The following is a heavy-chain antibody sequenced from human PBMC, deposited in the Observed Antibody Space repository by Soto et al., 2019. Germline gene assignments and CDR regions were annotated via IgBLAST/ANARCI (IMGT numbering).Heavy chain of an antibody. CDR2: RSHSGST. CDR1: GGSISSGDYY. Sequence: PSETLSLTCTVSGGSISSGDYYWAWIRQSPGKGLEWIGSRSHSGSTYYNPSLDSRVTISADTSKNQFSLRLTSVTAADTAVYYCARDQNIMWFFSWGQGTLVTVSS. V-gene: IGHV4-39*07. CDR3: ARDQNIMWFFS. J-gene: IGHJ5*01.